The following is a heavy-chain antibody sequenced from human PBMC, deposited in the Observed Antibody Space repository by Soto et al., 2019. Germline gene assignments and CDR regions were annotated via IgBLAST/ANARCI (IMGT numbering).Heavy chain of an antibody. Sequence: GGSLRLSCAVSGFTFNGYWMSWVRQAPGKGLEWVANINQDGSEKYYVDSVKGRFTISRDNAKNSLYLQMSSLRAEDTAVYFCARDETYYDFWTGNYSFYFDHWGQGTMVTVYS. CDR1: GFTFNGYW. V-gene: IGHV3-7*01. CDR3: ARDETYYDFWTGNYSFYFDH. J-gene: IGHJ4*02. CDR2: INQDGSEK. D-gene: IGHD3-3*01.